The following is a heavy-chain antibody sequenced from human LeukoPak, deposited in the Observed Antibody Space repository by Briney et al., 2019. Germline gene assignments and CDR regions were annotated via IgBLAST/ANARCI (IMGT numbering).Heavy chain of an antibody. CDR1: GDSISGFY. CDR3: ARRRYTSGCLDY. Sequence: KPSETLSLTCTVSGDSISGFYWSWIRQPPGKGLEWIGYIYYSGSTNYNPSLKSRVTISVDTSKSQFSLKLTTMTAADTAVYYCARRRYTSGCLDYWGQGTLVTVSS. J-gene: IGHJ4*02. D-gene: IGHD3-22*01. V-gene: IGHV4-59*08. CDR2: IYYSGST.